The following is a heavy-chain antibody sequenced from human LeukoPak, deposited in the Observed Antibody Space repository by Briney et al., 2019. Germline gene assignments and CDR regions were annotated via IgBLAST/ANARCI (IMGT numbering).Heavy chain of an antibody. CDR3: ARRPRTYSSGWYYFDY. CDR2: IYPGDSDT. D-gene: IGHD6-19*01. CDR1: GYIFTSYW. Sequence: GASLKISGKGAGYIFTSYWIGGGRQLPGKGLEWMGIIYPGDSDTRYSPSFQGQVTISADKSISTAYLQWSSPKASDTAMYYCARRPRTYSSGWYYFDYWGQGTLVTVSS. J-gene: IGHJ4*02. V-gene: IGHV5-51*01.